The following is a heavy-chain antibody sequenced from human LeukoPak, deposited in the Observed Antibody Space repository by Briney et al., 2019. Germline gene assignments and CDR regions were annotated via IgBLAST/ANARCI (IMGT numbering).Heavy chain of an antibody. D-gene: IGHD5-18*01. CDR2: IIPIFGTA. CDR3: ARVAAEDTAMVLRGGYFDY. V-gene: IGHV1-69*13. CDR1: GGTFSSYA. Sequence: SVKVSCKASGGTFSSYAISWVRQAPGQGLEWMGGIIPIFGTANYAQKFQGRVTITADESTSTAYMELSSLRSEDTAVYYCARVAAEDTAMVLRGGYFDYWGQGTLVTVSS. J-gene: IGHJ4*02.